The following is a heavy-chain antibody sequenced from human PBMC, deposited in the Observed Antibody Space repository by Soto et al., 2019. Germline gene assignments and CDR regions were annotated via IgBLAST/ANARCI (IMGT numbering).Heavy chain of an antibody. Sequence: GGSLRLSCAASGFKFSNYAMSWVRQAPGKGLEWVGRIKSKTDGGTTDYAAPVKGRFTISRDDSKNTLYLQMNSLKTEDIAVYYCTTDLVVVVAATTYYFDYWGQGTLVTVSS. CDR1: GFKFSNYA. J-gene: IGHJ4*02. CDR2: IKSKTDGGTT. V-gene: IGHV3-15*01. CDR3: TTDLVVVVAATTYYFDY. D-gene: IGHD2-15*01.